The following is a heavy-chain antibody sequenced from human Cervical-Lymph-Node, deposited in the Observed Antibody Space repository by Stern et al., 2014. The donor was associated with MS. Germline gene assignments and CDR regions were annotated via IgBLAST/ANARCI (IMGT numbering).Heavy chain of an antibody. CDR2: FRGSGDRT. Sequence: EVQLVESGGRLVLPGGSLRLSCAASGFTFSSYAMSWVRQAPGKGLEWVSAFRGSGDRTYYADSVKGRFTISRDNSKNTRYLQMNSLRADDTAVYYCAKEGILVASFDYWGQGTLVTVSS. D-gene: IGHD6-19*01. J-gene: IGHJ4*02. V-gene: IGHV3-23*04. CDR3: AKEGILVASFDY. CDR1: GFTFSSYA.